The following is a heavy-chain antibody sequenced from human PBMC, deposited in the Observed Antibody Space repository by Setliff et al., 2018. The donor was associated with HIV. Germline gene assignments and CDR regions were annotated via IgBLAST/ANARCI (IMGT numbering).Heavy chain of an antibody. D-gene: IGHD5-12*01. CDR1: GASISSYY. CDR3: AKSSPSIGYISDH. Sequence: ETLSLTCSVSGASISSYYWSWIRQPPGKGLEWIGYISPTGNTNYNPSLKSRVTISTDTSKNQFSLNVRSVTAADTAMYFCAKSSPSIGYISDHWGQGTLVTVSS. CDR2: ISPTGNT. V-gene: IGHV4-59*03. J-gene: IGHJ4*02.